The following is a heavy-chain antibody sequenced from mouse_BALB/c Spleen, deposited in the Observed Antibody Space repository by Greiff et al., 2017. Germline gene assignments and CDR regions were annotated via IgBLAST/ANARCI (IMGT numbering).Heavy chain of an antibody. V-gene: IGHV5-17*02. D-gene: IGHD2-3*01. CDR2: ISSGSSTI. Sequence: DVHLVESGGGLVQPGGSRKLSCAASGFTFSSFGMHWVRQAPEKGLEWVAYISSGSSTIYYADTVKGRFTISRDNPKNTLFLQMTSLRSEDTAMYYCARQTLYDGHAMDYWGQGTSVTVSS. J-gene: IGHJ4*01. CDR3: ARQTLYDGHAMDY. CDR1: GFTFSSFG.